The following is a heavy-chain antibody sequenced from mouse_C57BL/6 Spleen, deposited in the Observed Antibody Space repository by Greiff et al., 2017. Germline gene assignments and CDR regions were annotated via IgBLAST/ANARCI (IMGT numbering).Heavy chain of an antibody. Sequence: VQLQQSGPELVKPGASVKLSCKASGYTFTSYDINWVKQRPGQGLEWIGWIYPSDGSTKYNEKFKGKATLTVDTSSSTAYMELHPLTSEVSAVYFYAPFIATDLDYWGQGTTVTVSS. V-gene: IGHV1-85*01. D-gene: IGHD1-1*01. CDR2: IYPSDGST. J-gene: IGHJ2*01. CDR1: GYTFTSYD. CDR3: APFIATDLDY.